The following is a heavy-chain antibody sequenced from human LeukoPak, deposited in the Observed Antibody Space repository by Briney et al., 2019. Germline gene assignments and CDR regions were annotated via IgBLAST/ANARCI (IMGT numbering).Heavy chain of an antibody. CDR3: ARDGYCSSTSCYSMVRGVIEYYYYYMDV. V-gene: IGHV3-30*01. CDR1: GFTFSSYA. J-gene: IGHJ6*03. Sequence: GRSLRLSCAASGFTFSSYAMHWVRQAPGKGLEWVAVISYDGSNKYYADSVKGRFTISRDNSKNTLYLQMNSLRAEDTAVYYCARDGYCSSTSCYSMVRGVIEYYYYYMDVWGKGTTVTVSS. D-gene: IGHD2-2*03. CDR2: ISYDGSNK.